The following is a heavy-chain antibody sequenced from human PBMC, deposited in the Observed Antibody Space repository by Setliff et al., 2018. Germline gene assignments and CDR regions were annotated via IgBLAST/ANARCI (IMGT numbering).Heavy chain of an antibody. Sequence: SETLSLTCTVSGASINNHYWAWIRQPPGKGLEWIGYVSHSGSTDYNPSLRGRVTVSVDTSRIHFSLKLRSVTAADTAVYYCARAPGRQDYHYMELWGKGTTVTVSS. CDR3: ARAPGRQDYHYMEL. CDR2: VSHSGST. CDR1: GASINNHY. V-gene: IGHV4-59*11. D-gene: IGHD2-15*01. J-gene: IGHJ6*03.